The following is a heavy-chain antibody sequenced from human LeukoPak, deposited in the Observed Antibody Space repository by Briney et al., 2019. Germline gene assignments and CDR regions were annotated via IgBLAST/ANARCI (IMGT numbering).Heavy chain of an antibody. CDR3: ARESYGAFDY. CDR2: IYHSGST. Sequence: PSETLSLTCTVSGYSISSGYYWGWIRQPPGKGLEGIGSIYHSGSTYYNPSLKSRVTISVDTSKNQFSLKLSSVTAADTAVYYCARESYGAFDYWGQGTLVTVSS. D-gene: IGHD4-17*01. J-gene: IGHJ4*02. V-gene: IGHV4-38-2*02. CDR1: GYSISSGYY.